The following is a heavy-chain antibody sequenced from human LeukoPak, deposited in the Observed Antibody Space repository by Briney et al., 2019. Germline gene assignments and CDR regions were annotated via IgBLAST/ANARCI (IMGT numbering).Heavy chain of an antibody. CDR3: AKYLRGIVVVTVIPTDY. J-gene: IGHJ4*02. D-gene: IGHD2-21*02. CDR1: GFTFSSYA. V-gene: IGHV3-23*01. CDR2: ISGSGGST. Sequence: GGSLRLSCAASGFTFSSYAMSWVRQAPGKGLEWVSAISGSGGSTYYADSVKGRFTISRDNSKNTLYLQMNSLRAEDTAVYYFAKYLRGIVVVTVIPTDYWGQGTLVTVSS.